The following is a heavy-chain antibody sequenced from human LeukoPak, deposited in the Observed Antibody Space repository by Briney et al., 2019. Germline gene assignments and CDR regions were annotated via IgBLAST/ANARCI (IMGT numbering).Heavy chain of an antibody. CDR3: ARAIPYPDIVVVPAAQYNWFDA. CDR1: GYTFTGYY. CDR2: ISPNSGGT. Sequence: ASVKVSCKASGYTFTGYYMHWVRQAPGQGLEWMGWISPNSGGTNYAQKCQGRVTMTRDTSISTAYMELSRLRSDDTAVYYCARAIPYPDIVVVPAAQYNWFDAWGQGTLVTVSS. D-gene: IGHD2-2*01. V-gene: IGHV1-2*02. J-gene: IGHJ5*02.